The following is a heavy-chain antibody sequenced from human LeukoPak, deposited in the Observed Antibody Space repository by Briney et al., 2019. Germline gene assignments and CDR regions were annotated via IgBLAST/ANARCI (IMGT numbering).Heavy chain of an antibody. CDR2: IYYRGST. CDR3: ARHGYYYYFDY. Sequence: PSETLSLTCTVSGGSISSSSYYWGWIRQPPGKGLEWIGSIYYRGSTYYNPSLKSRVTISVDTSKNQFSLKLSSVTAAETAVYYCARHGYYYYFDYWGQGPLVTVSS. D-gene: IGHD5-18*01. V-gene: IGHV4-39*01. J-gene: IGHJ4*02. CDR1: GGSISSSSYY.